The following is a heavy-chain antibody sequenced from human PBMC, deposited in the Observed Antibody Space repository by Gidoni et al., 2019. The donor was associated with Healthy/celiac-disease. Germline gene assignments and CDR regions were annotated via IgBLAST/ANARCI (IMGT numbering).Heavy chain of an antibody. D-gene: IGHD5-18*01. J-gene: IGHJ4*02. Sequence: EVQRVESGGGWGQPGGARRLSGAASGCTCIRYEMNWVRQDPGKGLEGVSSISSSGSTIYYTDSVVGRFSISRNNANNSLYLQMNSLRAADTAVSYCAGDHDVATAMDYFDYWGQGTLVTVSS. V-gene: IGHV3-48*03. CDR2: ISSSGSTI. CDR1: GCTCIRYE. CDR3: AGDHDVATAMDYFDY.